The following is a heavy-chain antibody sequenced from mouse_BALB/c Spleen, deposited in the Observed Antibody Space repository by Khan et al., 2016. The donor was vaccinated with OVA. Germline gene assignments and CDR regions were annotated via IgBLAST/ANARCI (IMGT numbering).Heavy chain of an antibody. CDR1: GYTFTSYW. J-gene: IGHJ4*01. CDR3: ACSNNYGSSLYAMDY. CDR2: IAPGSGST. V-gene: IGHV1S41*01. Sequence: DLVMPGAAVTLSCKASGYTFTSYWINWIKQRPGQGLEWIGRIAPGSGSTYYNDMFKGKATLTVDASSSSAYLQLSSLSSEESAVYFCACSNNYGSSLYAMDYGGQETSVTVSS. D-gene: IGHD1-1*01.